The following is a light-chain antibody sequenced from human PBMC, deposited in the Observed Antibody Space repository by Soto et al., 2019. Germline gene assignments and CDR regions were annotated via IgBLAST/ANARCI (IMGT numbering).Light chain of an antibody. V-gene: IGLV2-23*03. CDR1: SSDVGSYNL. J-gene: IGLJ2*01. Sequence: QSVLTQPASVSGSPGQSITISCTGTSSDVGSYNLVSWYQQHPGKAPKLMMYEGSKRPSGVSNRVSGSKSGNTASLTISGLQAEDEADYYCCSYAGSSTFDVVFGGGTQLTVL. CDR2: EGS. CDR3: CSYAGSSTFDVV.